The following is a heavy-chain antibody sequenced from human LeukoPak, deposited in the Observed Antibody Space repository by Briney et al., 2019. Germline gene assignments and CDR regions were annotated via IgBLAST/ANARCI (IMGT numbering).Heavy chain of an antibody. CDR1: GFTFDDYG. Sequence: SGGSLRLSCAASGFTFDDYGMSWVRQAPGKGLEWVSGINWNGGSTGYADSVKGRFTISRDNAKNSLYLQMNSLRAEDTALYYCARALSYYDSSGYSYAFRGYYYYMDVWGKGTTVTVSS. CDR2: INWNGGST. V-gene: IGHV3-20*04. D-gene: IGHD3-22*01. CDR3: ARALSYYDSSGYSYAFRGYYYYMDV. J-gene: IGHJ6*03.